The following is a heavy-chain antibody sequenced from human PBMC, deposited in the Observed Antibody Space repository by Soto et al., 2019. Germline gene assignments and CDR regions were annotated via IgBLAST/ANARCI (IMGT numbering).Heavy chain of an antibody. Sequence: GGSLRLSCAASGFTFSIYAMSWVRQAPGKGLEWVSGISSSSGTIYYADSVKGRFTISRDNAKNSLYLQMNSLRAEDTAVYYCAKPRGYYDSSGYPTPDYWGQGTLVTVSS. CDR1: GFTFSIYA. CDR3: AKPRGYYDSSGYPTPDY. J-gene: IGHJ4*02. D-gene: IGHD3-22*01. V-gene: IGHV3-48*01. CDR2: ISSSSGTI.